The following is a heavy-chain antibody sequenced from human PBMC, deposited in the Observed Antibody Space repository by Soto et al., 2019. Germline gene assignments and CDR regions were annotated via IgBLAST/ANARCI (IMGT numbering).Heavy chain of an antibody. CDR3: AKDLPRFRLLLLHDADY. CDR2: VNPNSGNT. D-gene: IGHD3-22*01. Sequence: GASVKLSCKTSGHSFTSYDINWVRQATGQGLEWMGWVNPNSGNTVYAQKFQGRVTMTRNTSISTAYMELSSLRSEDTAVYYCAKDLPRFRLLLLHDADYWGQGTLVTVSS. CDR1: GHSFTSYD. J-gene: IGHJ4*02. V-gene: IGHV1-8*01.